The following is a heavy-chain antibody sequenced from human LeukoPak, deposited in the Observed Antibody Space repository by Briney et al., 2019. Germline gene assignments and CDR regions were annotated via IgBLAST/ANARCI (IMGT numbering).Heavy chain of an antibody. CDR3: TRDHNGSQFLLDIYYYFGMDV. V-gene: IGHV3-21*01. Sequence: GGSLRLSCAASGFTFSTYRMNWVRQAPGKGLEGVSSIDTSSSYADSVKGRFTISRDNAKNSLYLKMNSLRAEDTAVYYCTRDHNGSQFLLDIYYYFGMDVWAMGPRSPSP. CDR1: GFTFSTYR. J-gene: IGHJ6*02. CDR2: IDTSSS. D-gene: IGHD5-12*01.